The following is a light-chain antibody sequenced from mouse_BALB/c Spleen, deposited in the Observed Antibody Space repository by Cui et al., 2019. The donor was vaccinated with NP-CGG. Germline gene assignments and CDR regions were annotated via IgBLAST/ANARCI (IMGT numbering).Light chain of an antibody. J-gene: IGLJ1*01. V-gene: IGLV1*01. CDR2: GTN. Sequence: QAVVTHESALTTSPGETVTLTCRSNTGAVTTSNYANWVQEKPDHLFTGLIGGTNNRAPGVPARFSGSLIGDKAALTITGAQTKDEAIYFCTLWYSNHWVFGGGTKLTVL. CDR1: TGAVTTSNY. CDR3: TLWYSNHWV.